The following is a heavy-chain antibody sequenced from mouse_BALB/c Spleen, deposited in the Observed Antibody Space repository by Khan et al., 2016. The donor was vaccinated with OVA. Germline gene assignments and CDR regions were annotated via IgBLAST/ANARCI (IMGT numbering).Heavy chain of an antibody. CDR3: ARRGDGYYGAMDY. D-gene: IGHD2-3*01. V-gene: IGHV3-2*02. Sequence: VQLKESGPGLVKPSQSLSLTCTVTGYSITSDYAWNWIRQFPGNKLEWMGYISYSGSTSYNPSLKSRISITRDTSKNQFFLQLNSVTTEDTATYYWARRGDGYYGAMDYWGQGTSVTVSS. J-gene: IGHJ4*01. CDR1: GYSITSDYA. CDR2: ISYSGST.